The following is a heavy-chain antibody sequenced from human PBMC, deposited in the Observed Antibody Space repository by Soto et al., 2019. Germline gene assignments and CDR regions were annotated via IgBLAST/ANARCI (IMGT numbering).Heavy chain of an antibody. Sequence: QVQLLQSGTELRQPGSSVTISCTPSGGTFVSSAFAWVRQAPGGRIEWMGGIIPILGTTKYAEKFLGRLTIRADDSSRTAFVEVRSLTVDDTAVYFCAKKYPHGVSNKACLDPWGQGTLVSVST. CDR2: IIPILGTT. CDR3: AKKYPHGVSNKACLDP. V-gene: IGHV1-69*01. J-gene: IGHJ5*02. D-gene: IGHD2-8*01. CDR1: GGTFVSSA.